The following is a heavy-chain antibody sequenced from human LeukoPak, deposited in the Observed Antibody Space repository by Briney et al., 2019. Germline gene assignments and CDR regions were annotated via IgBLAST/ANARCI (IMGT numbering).Heavy chain of an antibody. CDR2: IHHSGSS. CDR3: ASYKRMNGYYTVDY. D-gene: IGHD3-3*01. J-gene: IGHJ4*02. V-gene: IGHV4-59*01. CDR1: GGSITDYY. Sequence: SETLSLTCTVSGGSITDYYWIWIRQPPGKRLEWIGFIHHSGSSNYNPSLQSRVTMSVDTSKNQFSLRLGSVTAADTAVYYCASYKRMNGYYTVDYWGQGALVTVSS.